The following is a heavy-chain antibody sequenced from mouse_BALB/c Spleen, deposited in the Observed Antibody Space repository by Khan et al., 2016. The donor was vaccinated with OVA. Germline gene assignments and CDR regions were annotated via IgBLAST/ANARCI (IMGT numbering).Heavy chain of an antibody. D-gene: IGHD1-1*01. J-gene: IGHJ4*01. CDR1: GYTFTAYD. CDR2: IYPGDGST. V-gene: IGHV1S56*01. CDR3: AREGVRGVAMDY. Sequence: QVQLKQSGPELVKPGALVKISCKASGYTFTAYDINWVKQRPGQGLEWIGWIYPGDGSTKYNENFKGKATLTADKSSTTVYMQPNSLTSEKSAVYVCAREGVRGVAMDYWGQGTSVSVSS.